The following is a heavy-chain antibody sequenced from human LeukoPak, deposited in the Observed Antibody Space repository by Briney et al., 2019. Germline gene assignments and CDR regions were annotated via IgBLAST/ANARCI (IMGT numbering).Heavy chain of an antibody. V-gene: IGHV4-34*01. CDR3: ARALSSGWTPYFDY. D-gene: IGHD6-19*01. CDR2: INHSGST. J-gene: IGHJ4*02. CDR1: GGSFSGYY. Sequence: SETLSLTCAVYGGSFSGYYWSWIRQPPGKGLEWIGEINHSGSTNYNPSLKSLVTISVDTSKNQFSLKLSSVTAADTAVYYCARALSSGWTPYFDYWGQGTLVTVSS.